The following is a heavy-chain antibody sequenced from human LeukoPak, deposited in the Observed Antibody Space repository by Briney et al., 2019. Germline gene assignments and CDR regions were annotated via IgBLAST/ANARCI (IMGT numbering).Heavy chain of an antibody. CDR2: ITSSSSYI. Sequence: GGSLRLSCAASEFTFSSYSMNWVRQAPGKGLEWVSSITSSSSYIYYADSVKGRFTISRDNAENSLFLQMNSLRAEDTAVYYCARDGVLYGMDVWGQGTTVTVSS. V-gene: IGHV3-21*01. J-gene: IGHJ6*02. CDR3: ARDGVLYGMDV. D-gene: IGHD3-3*01. CDR1: EFTFSSYS.